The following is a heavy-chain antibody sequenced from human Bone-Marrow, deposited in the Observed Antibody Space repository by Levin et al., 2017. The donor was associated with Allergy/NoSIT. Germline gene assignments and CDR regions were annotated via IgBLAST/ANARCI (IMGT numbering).Heavy chain of an antibody. CDR1: GFSLSTSGVG. CDR2: IYWDDDK. D-gene: IGHD3-10*01. CDR3: AHSFVPLLDGSGSYYNTKKKTEDNWFDP. V-gene: IGHV2-5*02. Sequence: SGPTLVKPTQTLTLTCTFSGFSLSTSGVGVGWIRQPPGKALEWLALIYWDDDKRYSPSLKSRLTITKDTSKNQVVLTMTNMDPVDTATYYCAHSFVPLLDGSGSYYNTKKKTEDNWFDPWGQGTLVTVSS. J-gene: IGHJ5*02.